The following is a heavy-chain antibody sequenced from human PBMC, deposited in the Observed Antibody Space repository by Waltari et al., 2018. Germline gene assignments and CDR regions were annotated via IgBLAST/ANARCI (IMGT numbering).Heavy chain of an antibody. Sequence: QVQLQESGPGLVKPSETLSLTCTVSGGSISSHYWSWIRQPPGKGLEWIGYIYYSGSTNYNPSLKSRVTRSVDTSKNQFSLKLSSVTAADTAVYYCARVDDWGWYFDYWGQGTLVTVSS. J-gene: IGHJ4*02. CDR2: IYYSGST. D-gene: IGHD2-8*02. CDR1: GGSISSHY. CDR3: ARVDDWGWYFDY. V-gene: IGHV4-59*11.